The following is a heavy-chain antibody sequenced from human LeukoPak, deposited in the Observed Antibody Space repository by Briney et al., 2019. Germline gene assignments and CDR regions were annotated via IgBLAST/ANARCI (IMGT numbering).Heavy chain of an antibody. CDR3: AISARDYYDSSGYPDY. D-gene: IGHD3-22*01. Sequence: SETLSLTCTVSGGSISSYYWSWIRQPPGKGLEWIGYIYYSGSTNYNPSLKSRVTISVDTSKNQFSLKLSSVTAADTAVYYCAISARDYYDSSGYPDYWGQGTLVTVSS. V-gene: IGHV4-59*01. CDR2: IYYSGST. J-gene: IGHJ4*02. CDR1: GGSISSYY.